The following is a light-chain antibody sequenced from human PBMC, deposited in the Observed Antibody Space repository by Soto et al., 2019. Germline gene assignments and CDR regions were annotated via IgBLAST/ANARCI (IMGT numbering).Light chain of an antibody. CDR1: QRINNW. V-gene: IGKV1-5*01. CDR3: QQYNSYSPYT. J-gene: IGKJ2*01. CDR2: DVS. Sequence: DIQMTQSPSTLSASVGDRVTITCRASQRINNWLAWYQQKPGKAPKLLIYDVSSLESGVPSRFSGSGAGTEFTLTISSLQPDDFAIYYCQQYNSYSPYTFGQGTKLEIK.